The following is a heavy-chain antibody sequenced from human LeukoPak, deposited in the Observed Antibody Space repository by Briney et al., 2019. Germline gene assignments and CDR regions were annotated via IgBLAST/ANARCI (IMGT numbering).Heavy chain of an antibody. J-gene: IGHJ4*02. CDR3: ARGLRWLQTYYFDY. Sequence: PSETLSLTCTVSGGSISSYYWSWIRQPPGKGLEWIGYIYYSGSTNYNPSLKSRVTISVDTSKNQFSLKLSSVTAADTAVYYCARGLRWLQTYYFDYWGQGTLVTVSS. V-gene: IGHV4-59*08. CDR1: GGSISSYY. CDR2: IYYSGST. D-gene: IGHD5-24*01.